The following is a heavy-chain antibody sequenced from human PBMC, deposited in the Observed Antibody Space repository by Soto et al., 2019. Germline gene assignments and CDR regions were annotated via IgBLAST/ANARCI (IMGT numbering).Heavy chain of an antibody. V-gene: IGHV5-51*01. CDR1: GSRFNIYS. Sequence: ESLTISCQGSGSRFNIYSIAWVRQMPGKGLEWMGIIFPPDSDTTYSPSFQGQVTISADKSISTAYVQWSSLKASDTAIYYCARTQEKNTWYFDYWGQGTLVTVSS. J-gene: IGHJ4*02. CDR3: ARTQEKNTWYFDY. CDR2: IFPPDSDT.